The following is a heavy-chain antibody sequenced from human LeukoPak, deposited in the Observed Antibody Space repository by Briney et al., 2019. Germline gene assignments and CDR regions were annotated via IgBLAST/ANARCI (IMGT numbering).Heavy chain of an antibody. CDR2: IYYSGST. Sequence: SETLSLTCTVSGDSISSSSYYWGWIRQPPGKGLEWIGYIYYSGSTNYNPSLKSRVTISVDTSKNQFSLKLSSVTAADTAVYYCARSPWFGDSYYYYYMDVWGKGTTVTISS. J-gene: IGHJ6*03. CDR1: GDSISSSSYY. CDR3: ARSPWFGDSYYYYYMDV. V-gene: IGHV4-61*05. D-gene: IGHD3-10*01.